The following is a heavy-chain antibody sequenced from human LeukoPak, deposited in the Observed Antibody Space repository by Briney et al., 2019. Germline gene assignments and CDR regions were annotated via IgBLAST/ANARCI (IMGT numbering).Heavy chain of an antibody. CDR2: IIPILGIA. CDR3: AREVGERLPAGL. V-gene: IGHV1-69*04. J-gene: IGHJ4*02. D-gene: IGHD3-16*01. CDR1: GGTFSSYT. Sequence: PSVKVSCKASGGTFSSYTISWVRQAPGQGPEWMGRIIPILGIANYAQKFQGRVTITADKSTSTAYMELSSLRSEDTAVYYCAREVGERLPAGLWGQGTLVTVSS.